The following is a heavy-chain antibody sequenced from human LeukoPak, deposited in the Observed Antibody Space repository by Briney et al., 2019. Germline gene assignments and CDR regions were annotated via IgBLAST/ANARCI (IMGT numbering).Heavy chain of an antibody. V-gene: IGHV5-51*01. CDR2: IYPDDSDT. CDR3: ARVPYNYYGLDV. D-gene: IGHD3-22*01. J-gene: IGHJ5*02. CDR1: GYSFTNYW. Sequence: GESLKISCKGSGYSFTNYWIGWVRQMPGKGLEWMGIIYPDDSDTTYSPSFQGQVTISADKSINTAYLQWSSLKASDTAMYYCARVPYNYYGLDVWGRGTLVTASS.